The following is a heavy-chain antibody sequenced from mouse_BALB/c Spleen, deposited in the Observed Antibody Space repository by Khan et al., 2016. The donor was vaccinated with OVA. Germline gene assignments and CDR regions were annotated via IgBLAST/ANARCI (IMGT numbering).Heavy chain of an antibody. V-gene: IGHV14-3*02. CDR2: IDPANGNT. Sequence: EVQLQESGADLVKPGASVKLSCTASGFNIKDTYMHWVKQRPEQGLEWIGRIDPANGNTKYDPKFQDKATITADTSSNTAYLQLSSLTSEDTAVYYCARDYWDVFAYWGQEPLVTVSA. J-gene: IGHJ3*01. CDR3: ARDYWDVFAY. D-gene: IGHD4-1*01. CDR1: GFNIKDTY.